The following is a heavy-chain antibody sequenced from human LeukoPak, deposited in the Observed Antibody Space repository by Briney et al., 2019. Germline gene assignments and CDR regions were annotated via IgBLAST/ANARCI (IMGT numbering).Heavy chain of an antibody. V-gene: IGHV3-53*01. CDR3: AEVAALYYFDY. J-gene: IGHJ4*02. CDR2: IYNTGAT. Sequence: TGGSLRLSCAASGFTVSDNYMTWVRQPPGKGLEWVSSIYNTGATHYAESVKGRFTISRDNSKNTLYLQMNSLRAEDTAVYYCAEVAALYYFDYWGQGTLVTVSS. CDR1: GFTVSDNY. D-gene: IGHD2-15*01.